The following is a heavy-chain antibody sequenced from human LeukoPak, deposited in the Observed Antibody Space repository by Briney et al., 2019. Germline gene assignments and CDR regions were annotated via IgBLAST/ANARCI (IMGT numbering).Heavy chain of an antibody. D-gene: IGHD2-2*01. CDR2: INANSGGT. Sequence: ASVKVSCKASGYTFTDYHMHWVRQAPGQGLEWMGRINANSGGTNYAQKFQGGVTMTRDTSISTAYMELSRLRSDDTAVYYCARVWYQLLQNDAFDIWGQGTMVTVSS. CDR3: ARVWYQLLQNDAFDI. V-gene: IGHV1-2*06. CDR1: GYTFTDYH. J-gene: IGHJ3*02.